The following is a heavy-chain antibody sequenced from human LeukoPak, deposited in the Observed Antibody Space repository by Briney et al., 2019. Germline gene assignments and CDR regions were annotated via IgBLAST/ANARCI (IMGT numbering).Heavy chain of an antibody. CDR2: IRYVGSDK. CDR1: GFTFSNYG. D-gene: IGHD6-13*01. J-gene: IGHJ4*02. V-gene: IGHV3-30*12. CDR3: ASGSEYTSSWWYYFDY. Sequence: PGGSLRLSCAASGFTFSNYGMHWVRQAPGKGLEWVAVIRYVGSDKYYADSVKGRFTISRDNSQNTMYLQMNSLRAEDTAVYYCASGSEYTSSWWYYFDYWGQGTLVTVSS.